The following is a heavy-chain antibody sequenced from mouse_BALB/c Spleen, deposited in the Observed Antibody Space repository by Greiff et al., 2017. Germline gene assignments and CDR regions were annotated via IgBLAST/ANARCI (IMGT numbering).Heavy chain of an antibody. J-gene: IGHJ3*01. CDR2: ISYSGST. Sequence: EVKLQESGPGLVKPSQSLSLTCTVTGYSITSDYAWNWIRQFPGNKLEWMGYISYSGSTSYNPSLKSRISITRDTSKNQFFLQLNSVTTEDTATYYFARRGLAWFAYWGQGTLVTVSA. CDR1: GYSITSDYA. V-gene: IGHV3-2*02. D-gene: IGHD3-1*01. CDR3: ARRGLAWFAY.